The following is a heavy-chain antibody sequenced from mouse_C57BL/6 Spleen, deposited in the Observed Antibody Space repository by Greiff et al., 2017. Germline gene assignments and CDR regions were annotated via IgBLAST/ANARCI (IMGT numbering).Heavy chain of an antibody. CDR2: ILPGSGST. CDR1: GYTFTGYW. Sequence: QVQLQQSGAELMKPGASVKLSCKATGYTFTGYWIEWVKQRPGHGLEWIGEILPGSGSTNYNEKFKGKATFTADTSSNTAYMQLSSLTTEDSAIYYCARSGISYGSSYRFAYWGQGTLVTVSA. D-gene: IGHD1-1*01. CDR3: ARSGISYGSSYRFAY. J-gene: IGHJ3*01. V-gene: IGHV1-9*01.